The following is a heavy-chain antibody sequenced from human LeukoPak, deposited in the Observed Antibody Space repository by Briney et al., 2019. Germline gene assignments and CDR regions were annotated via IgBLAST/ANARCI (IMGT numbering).Heavy chain of an antibody. Sequence: SETLSLTCAVSGGSISSSNWWSWVRQPPGKGLEWIGEIYHSGSTNYNPSLKSRVTISVDKSKNQFSLKLSSVTAADTAVYYCARAVLRYFDWSYAFDIWGQGTMVTVSS. CDR2: IYHSGST. CDR1: GGSISSSNW. CDR3: ARAVLRYFDWSYAFDI. V-gene: IGHV4-4*02. J-gene: IGHJ3*02. D-gene: IGHD3-9*01.